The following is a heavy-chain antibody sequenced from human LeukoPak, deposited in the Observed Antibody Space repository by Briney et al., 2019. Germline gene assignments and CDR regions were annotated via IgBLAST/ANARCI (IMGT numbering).Heavy chain of an antibody. Sequence: PSETLSLTCTVSGGSISSSSYYWGWIRQPPGKGLEWIGSIYYSGSTYYNPSLKSRVTISVDTSKNQFSLKLSSVTAADTAVYYCARGGDLEYSSGWNWGQGTLVTVSS. J-gene: IGHJ4*02. CDR2: IYYSGST. D-gene: IGHD6-19*01. CDR3: ARGGDLEYSSGWN. CDR1: GGSISSSSYY. V-gene: IGHV4-39*07.